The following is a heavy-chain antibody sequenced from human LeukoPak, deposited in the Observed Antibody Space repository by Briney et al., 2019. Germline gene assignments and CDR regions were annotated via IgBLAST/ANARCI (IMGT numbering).Heavy chain of an antibody. V-gene: IGHV4-34*01. CDR2: INHSGST. CDR1: GGSFSGYY. D-gene: IGHD6-13*01. J-gene: IGHJ4*02. Sequence: SGTLSLTCAVYGGSFSGYYCSWIRQPPGKGLEWIGEINHSGSTRYNPSLKSRVTISVDASKNQFSLKLSSVTAADTAVYYCAVAAAGSDYYFDYWGQGTLVTVSS. CDR3: AVAAAGSDYYFDY.